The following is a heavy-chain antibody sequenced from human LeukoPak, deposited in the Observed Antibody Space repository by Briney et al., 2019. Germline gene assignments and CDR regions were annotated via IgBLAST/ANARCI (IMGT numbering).Heavy chain of an antibody. CDR2: IYFSGTT. CDR3: ARVERGAARLGRYYYYYYYMDV. V-gene: IGHV4-39*07. Sequence: SETLSLTCTVSGGSVTSYYYWAWIRQPPGKGLEWIGGIYFSGTTWYNPSLKSRLTISLDASQNQFSLKLRSVTAADTAVYYCARVERGAARLGRYYYYYYYMDVWGKGTTVTVSS. J-gene: IGHJ6*03. D-gene: IGHD6-6*01. CDR1: GGSVTSYYY.